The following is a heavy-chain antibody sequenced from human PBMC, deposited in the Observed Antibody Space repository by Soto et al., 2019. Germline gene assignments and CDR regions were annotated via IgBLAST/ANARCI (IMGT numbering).Heavy chain of an antibody. CDR2: ISFDGSDT. Sequence: QVQLVESGGRVVQPGRSLRLSCAASGFTFNSNAMHWVRQAPGKGLEWVAVISFDGSDTFYGDSVKGRFTSSRDNSENTLDRQMNSLRAEATAVYYCARDHDNRSGYGYLDYWGQGTLVTVSS. CDR1: GFTFNSNA. D-gene: IGHD6-13*01. J-gene: IGHJ4*02. V-gene: IGHV3-33*05. CDR3: ARDHDNRSGYGYLDY.